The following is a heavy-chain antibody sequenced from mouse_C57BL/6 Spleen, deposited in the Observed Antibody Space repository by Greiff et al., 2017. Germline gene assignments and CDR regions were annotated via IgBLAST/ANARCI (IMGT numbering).Heavy chain of an antibody. V-gene: IGHV3-6*01. CDR3: ASDYYGSSWWYFDV. Sequence: EVKLMESGPGLVKPSQSLSLTCSVTGYSITSGYYWNWIRQFPGNKLEWMGYISYDGSNNYNPSLKNRISITRDTSKNQFFLKLNSVTTEDTATYYCASDYYGSSWWYFDVWGTGTTVTVFS. D-gene: IGHD1-1*01. J-gene: IGHJ1*03. CDR2: ISYDGSN. CDR1: GYSITSGYY.